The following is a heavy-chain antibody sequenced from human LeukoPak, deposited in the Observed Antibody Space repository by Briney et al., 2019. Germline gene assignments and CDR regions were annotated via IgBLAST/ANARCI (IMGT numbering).Heavy chain of an antibody. V-gene: IGHV4-4*07. J-gene: IGHJ5*02. CDR1: GGSISRYY. Sequence: PSETLSLTCTVSGGSISRYYWSWLRQPAGKGLEWVGRIYTSGSTNYNPSLKSRVTMSVDTSKNQFSLKLSSATAADTAVYYCARGVDTIFGVGNNWFDPWGQGTLVTVSS. D-gene: IGHD3-3*01. CDR3: ARGVDTIFGVGNNWFDP. CDR2: IYTSGST.